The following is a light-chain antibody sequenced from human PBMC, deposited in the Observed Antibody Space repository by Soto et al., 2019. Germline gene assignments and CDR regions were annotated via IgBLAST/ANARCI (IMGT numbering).Light chain of an antibody. J-gene: IGKJ5*01. CDR3: LQYKNSPIT. V-gene: IGKV1-17*01. Sequence: DMQKTQYPSSLSASVGARFTITCRASEGIRNDLGWYQQKPGKAPKRLIFAASSLQSGVPSRFSGSGSGTDFTLTISSLQPEDFATYYCLQYKNSPITFGQGTRLEIK. CDR1: EGIRND. CDR2: AAS.